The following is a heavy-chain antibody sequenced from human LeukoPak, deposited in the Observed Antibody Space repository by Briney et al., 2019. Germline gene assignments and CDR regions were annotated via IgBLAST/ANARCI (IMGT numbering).Heavy chain of an antibody. CDR2: ISGSGGST. D-gene: IGHD3-10*01. Sequence: GGSLRLSCAASGFTFSSYAMSWVRQAPGKGLEWVSAISGSGGSTYYADSVKGRFTISRDNSKNTLYLQMNSLRAEDTAVYYCAKESVPYYYGSGSSGLDYWGQGTLVTVSS. V-gene: IGHV3-23*01. CDR3: AKESVPYYYGSGSSGLDY. CDR1: GFTFSSYA. J-gene: IGHJ4*02.